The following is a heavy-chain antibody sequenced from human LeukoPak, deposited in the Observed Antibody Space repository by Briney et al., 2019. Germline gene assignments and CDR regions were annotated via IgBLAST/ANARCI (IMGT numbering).Heavy chain of an antibody. D-gene: IGHD3-3*01. Sequence: GGSLRLSCTVSGFSFSKAWFSWVRQVPGKGLEWVARIKSKTDGETIDYAAPVRGRFTITRDDSQNTLYLEMKSLKTEDTGVYYCTTGGGVLRFLGGQGTLVTVPS. CDR3: TTGGGVLRFL. J-gene: IGHJ4*02. CDR1: GFSFSKAW. V-gene: IGHV3-15*01. CDR2: IKSKTDGETI.